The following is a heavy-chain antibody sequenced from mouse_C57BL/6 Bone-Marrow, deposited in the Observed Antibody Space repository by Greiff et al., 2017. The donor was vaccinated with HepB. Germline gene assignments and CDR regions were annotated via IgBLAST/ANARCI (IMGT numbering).Heavy chain of an antibody. CDR2: INPNNGGT. Sequence: DVKLVESGPELVKPGASVKIPCKASGYTFTDYNMDWVKQSHGKSLEWIGDINPNNGGTIYNQKFKGKATLTVDKSSSTAYMELRSLTSEDTAVYYCARNWAHWYFDVWGTGTTVTVSS. D-gene: IGHD4-1*01. V-gene: IGHV1-18*01. J-gene: IGHJ1*03. CDR3: ARNWAHWYFDV. CDR1: GYTFTDYN.